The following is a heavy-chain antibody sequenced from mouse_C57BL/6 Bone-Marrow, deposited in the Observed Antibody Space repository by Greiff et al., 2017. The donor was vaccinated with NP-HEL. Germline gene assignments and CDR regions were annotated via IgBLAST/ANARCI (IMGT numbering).Heavy chain of an antibody. D-gene: IGHD2-10*02. V-gene: IGHV14-1*01. CDR3: TTVVWSLFDY. J-gene: IGHJ2*01. CDR2: IDPEDGDT. Sequence: VQLQQSGAELVRPGASVKLSCTASGFKIKDYYMHWVKQRPEQGLEWIGRIDPEDGDTEYAPKFQGKATMTADTSSNPAYRQLISLTSEDTAVYYCTTVVWSLFDYWGQGTTLTVSS. CDR1: GFKIKDYY.